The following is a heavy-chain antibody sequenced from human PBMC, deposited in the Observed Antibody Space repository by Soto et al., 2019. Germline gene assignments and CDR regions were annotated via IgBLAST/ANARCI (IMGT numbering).Heavy chain of an antibody. D-gene: IGHD2-15*01. CDR3: ARGQYCSGGSCYLRGAFDI. Sequence: SVKVSCKASGGTFSSYAISWVRQAPGQGLEWMGGIIPIFGTANYAQKFQGRVTITADESTSTAYMELSSLRSEDTAVYYCARGQYCSGGSCYLRGAFDIWGQGTMVTVS. J-gene: IGHJ3*02. CDR1: GGTFSSYA. V-gene: IGHV1-69*13. CDR2: IIPIFGTA.